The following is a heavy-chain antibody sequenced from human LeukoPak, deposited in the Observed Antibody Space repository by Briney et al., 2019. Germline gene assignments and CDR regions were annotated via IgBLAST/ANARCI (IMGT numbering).Heavy chain of an antibody. J-gene: IGHJ6*03. D-gene: IGHD2-2*01. V-gene: IGHV1-69*05. CDR2: IIPIFGTA. CDR1: GGTFSGYA. CDR3: ATKRPLGYCSSTSCFTYYYHYMDV. Sequence: SVKVSCKASGGTFSGYAISWVRQAPGQGLEWMGGIIPIFGTANYAQKFQGRVTITTDESTSTAYMELSSLRSEDTAVYYCATKRPLGYCSSTSCFTYYYHYMDVWGKGTTVTVSS.